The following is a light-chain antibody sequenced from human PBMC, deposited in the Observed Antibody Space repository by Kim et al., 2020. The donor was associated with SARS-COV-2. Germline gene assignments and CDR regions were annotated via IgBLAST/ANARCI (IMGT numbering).Light chain of an antibody. J-gene: IGLJ3*02. V-gene: IGLV1-36*01. CDR2: YDD. CDR3: AAWDDSLNGWV. CDR1: SSNIGNKA. Sequence: QRGTSSCSGSSSNIGNKAVNWYQQLPGKAPRLLIYYDDLLPSGVSDRFSGSKSGTSASLAISGLQSEDEADYYCAAWDDSLNGWVFGGGTQLTVL.